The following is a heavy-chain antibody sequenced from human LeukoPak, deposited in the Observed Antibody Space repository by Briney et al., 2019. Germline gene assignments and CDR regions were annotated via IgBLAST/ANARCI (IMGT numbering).Heavy chain of an antibody. D-gene: IGHD1-26*01. J-gene: IGHJ4*02. V-gene: IGHV4-39*07. CDR3: ARALGYSGSYFDY. CDR2: INHSGST. Sequence: SETLSLTCTVSGGSISSSSYYWGWIRQPPGKGLEWIGEINHSGSTNYNPSLKSRVTISVDTSKNQFSLKLSSVTAADTAVYYCARALGYSGSYFDYWGQGTLVTVSS. CDR1: GGSISSSSYY.